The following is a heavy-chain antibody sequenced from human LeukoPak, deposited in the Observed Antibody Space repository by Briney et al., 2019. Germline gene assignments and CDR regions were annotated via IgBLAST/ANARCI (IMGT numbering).Heavy chain of an antibody. J-gene: IGHJ6*02. CDR2: MNPNSGNT. D-gene: IGHD6-6*01. Sequence: ASVKVSCKASGYTFTSYDINWVRQATGQGLEWMGWMNPNSGNTGYAQKFQGRVTMTRNTSISTAYMELSSLRSEDTAVYYCARKHGPSIAARPRRKPYSMDVWGQGTTVTVSS. CDR1: GYTFTSYD. V-gene: IGHV1-8*01. CDR3: ARKHGPSIAARPRRKPYSMDV.